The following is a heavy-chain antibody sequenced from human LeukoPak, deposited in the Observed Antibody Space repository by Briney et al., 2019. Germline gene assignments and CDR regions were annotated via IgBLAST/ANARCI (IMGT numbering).Heavy chain of an antibody. V-gene: IGHV5-10-1*01. J-gene: IGHJ4*02. CDR1: GYSFTSYW. CDR3: ARHGGYSYGNHDY. CDR2: IDPSDSYT. Sequence: GESLKISCKGSGYSFTSYWISWVRQMPGKGLEWMERIDPSDSYTNYSPSFQGHVTISADKSISTAYLQWSSLKASDTAMYYCARHGGYSYGNHDYWGQGTLVTVSS. D-gene: IGHD5-18*01.